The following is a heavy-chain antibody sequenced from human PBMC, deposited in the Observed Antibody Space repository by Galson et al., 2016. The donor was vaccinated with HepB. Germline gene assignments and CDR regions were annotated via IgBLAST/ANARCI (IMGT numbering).Heavy chain of an antibody. V-gene: IGHV3-9*01. CDR3: AKDQYYGSGSWAFDI. CDR2: ISWNSGSI. J-gene: IGHJ3*02. CDR1: GFTFDDYA. Sequence: SLRLSCAASGFTFDDYAMHWVRQAPGKGLEWVSGISWNSGSIAYADSVKGRSTISRDNAKNSLYLQLNSLRAEDTAQYYCAKDQYYGSGSWAFDIWGLGTMVTVSS. D-gene: IGHD3-10*01.